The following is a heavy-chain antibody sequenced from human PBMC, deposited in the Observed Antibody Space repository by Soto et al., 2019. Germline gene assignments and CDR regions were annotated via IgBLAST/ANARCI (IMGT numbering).Heavy chain of an antibody. D-gene: IGHD3-9*01. V-gene: IGHV3-30-3*01. CDR3: ARGRHYDILTGYQYYYYGMDV. J-gene: IGHJ6*02. CDR1: GFTFSSYA. Sequence: GGSLRLSCAASGFTFSSYAMHWVRQAPGKGLEWVAVISYDGSNKYYADSVKGRFTISRDNSKNTLYLQMNSLRAEDTAVYYCARGRHYDILTGYQYYYYGMDVWGQGTTVTVSS. CDR2: ISYDGSNK.